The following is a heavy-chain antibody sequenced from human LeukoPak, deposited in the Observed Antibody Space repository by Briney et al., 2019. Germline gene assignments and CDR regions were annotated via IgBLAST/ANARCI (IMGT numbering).Heavy chain of an antibody. CDR2: INWNGGST. Sequence: RSGGSLRLSCVTSGFSSGDYGMSWVRQAPGKGLEWVSGINWNGGSTGYAGSVKGRFTISRDNSNNSLYLQMNSLRVEDSAMYHCARASPYYGSGRGYYYMDVWGKGTRVTVSS. V-gene: IGHV3-20*01. CDR1: GFSSGDYG. J-gene: IGHJ6*03. CDR3: ARASPYYGSGRGYYYMDV. D-gene: IGHD3-10*01.